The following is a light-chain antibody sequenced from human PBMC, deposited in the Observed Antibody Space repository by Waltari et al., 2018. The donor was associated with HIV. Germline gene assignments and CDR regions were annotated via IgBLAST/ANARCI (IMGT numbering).Light chain of an antibody. J-gene: IGLJ1*01. Sequence: QSALTQPASVSGSPGQSITISCTGTNSDIGKYNLVSWYQQHPGKVPKVLIFEVTTRPSGISQRFSGYSSDNSASLTISGLQAEDEADYYCSSYATGNTYVFGTGTSVTVL. V-gene: IGLV2-23*02. CDR1: NSDIGKYNL. CDR2: EVT. CDR3: SSYATGNTYV.